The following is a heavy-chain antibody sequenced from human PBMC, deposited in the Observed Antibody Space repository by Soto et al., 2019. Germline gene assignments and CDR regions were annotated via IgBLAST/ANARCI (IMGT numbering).Heavy chain of an antibody. D-gene: IGHD4-17*01. J-gene: IGHJ4*02. V-gene: IGHV3-21*01. CDR1: GFTFSAYS. Sequence: EVQLVESGGGLVKPGGSLRLTCAASGFTFSAYSMNWVRQTPGKGLEWVSSITSGSSYIYYGDSVKGRFTISRDNAKNSLYLQMTSLRAEDTAMYYCARDEGDYGDYVFDYWGQGTLVTVSS. CDR3: ARDEGDYGDYVFDY. CDR2: ITSGSSYI.